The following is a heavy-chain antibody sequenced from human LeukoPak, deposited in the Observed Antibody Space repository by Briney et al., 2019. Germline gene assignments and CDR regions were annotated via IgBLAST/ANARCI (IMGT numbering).Heavy chain of an antibody. CDR3: AKLGVVITKAFDI. CDR2: ISWNSGSI. CDR1: GFTFAGYA. J-gene: IGHJ3*02. Sequence: GGSLRLSCAASGFTFAGYAMHWVRQAPGKGLEWVSGISWNSGSIGYAESVKGRFTISRDNAKNSLYLEMNSLRAEDTALYYCAKLGVVITKAFDIWGQGTMVTVSS. V-gene: IGHV3-9*01. D-gene: IGHD3-22*01.